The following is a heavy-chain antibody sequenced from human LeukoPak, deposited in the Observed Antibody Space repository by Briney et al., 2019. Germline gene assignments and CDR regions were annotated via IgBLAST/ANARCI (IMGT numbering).Heavy chain of an antibody. V-gene: IGHV3-30*03. J-gene: IGHJ6*04. CDR1: GFTFSSYG. CDR2: ISYDGSNK. CDR3: AGGAYRELLWFGELLSPLYYYGMDV. Sequence: GRSLRLSCAASGFTFSSYGMHWVRQAPGKGLEWVAVISYDGSNKYYADSVKGRFTISRDNSKNTLYLQMNSLRAEDTAVYYCAGGAYRELLWFGELLSPLYYYGMDVWGKGTTVTVSS. D-gene: IGHD3-10*01.